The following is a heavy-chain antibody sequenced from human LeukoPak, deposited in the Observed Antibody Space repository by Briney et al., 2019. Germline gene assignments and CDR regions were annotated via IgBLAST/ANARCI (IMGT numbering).Heavy chain of an antibody. D-gene: IGHD6-13*01. Sequence: GGSLRLSCAASGFTFSSYAMHWVRQAPGKGLEYVSAISSNGGSTYYANSVKGRFTISRDNSKNTLYLQMNRLRAEDTAVYYCAKDSRTTYDSSWLYYFDSWGQGTLVTVSS. CDR1: GFTFSSYA. J-gene: IGHJ4*02. V-gene: IGHV3-64*01. CDR2: ISSNGGST. CDR3: AKDSRTTYDSSWLYYFDS.